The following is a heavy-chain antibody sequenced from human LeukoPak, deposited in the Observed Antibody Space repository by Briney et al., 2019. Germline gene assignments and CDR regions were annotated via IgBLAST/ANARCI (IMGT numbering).Heavy chain of an antibody. CDR1: GYTFTGYY. D-gene: IGHD6-6*01. CDR3: ARGSIPWQLVHSNFDY. CDR2: INPNSGGT. V-gene: IGHV1-2*02. J-gene: IGHJ4*02. Sequence: ASVKVSCKASGYTFTGYYMHWVRQAPGQGLEWMGWINPNSGGTNHAQKFQGRVTMTRDTSISTAYMELSRLRSDDTAVYYCARGSIPWQLVHSNFDYWGQGTLVTVSS.